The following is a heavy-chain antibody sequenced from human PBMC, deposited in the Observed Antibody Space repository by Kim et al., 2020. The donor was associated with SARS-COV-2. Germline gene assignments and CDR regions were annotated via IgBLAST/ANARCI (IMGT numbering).Heavy chain of an antibody. CDR2: VYHSGTT. Sequence: SETLSLTCTVSGVSISSSFNYWGWIRQPPGKGREWIGSVYHSGTTYDSPSLKSRVTVSVDTSKNEFSLKVTSVTAADTAVYFCARLPHDSSGYVDCWGQGILVTVSS. CDR3: ARLPHDSSGYVDC. CDR1: GVSISSSFNY. V-gene: IGHV4-39*01. J-gene: IGHJ1*01. D-gene: IGHD3-22*01.